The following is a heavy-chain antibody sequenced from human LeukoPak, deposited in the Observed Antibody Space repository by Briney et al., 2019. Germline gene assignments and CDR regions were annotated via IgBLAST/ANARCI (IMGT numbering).Heavy chain of an antibody. Sequence: GGSLRLSCAASGFTFSNYGMHWVRQAPGKGLEWVANIKQDGSEKYYVDSVKGRFTISRDNAKNSLYLQMNSLRAEDTAVYYCARESSSWYVGYYYYYYMDVWGKGTTVTISS. V-gene: IGHV3-7*01. CDR2: IKQDGSEK. J-gene: IGHJ6*03. D-gene: IGHD6-13*01. CDR3: ARESSSWYVGYYYYYYMDV. CDR1: GFTFSNYG.